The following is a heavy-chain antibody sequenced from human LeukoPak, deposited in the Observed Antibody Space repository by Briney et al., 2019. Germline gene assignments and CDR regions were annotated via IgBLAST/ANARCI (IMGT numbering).Heavy chain of an antibody. D-gene: IGHD2-15*01. CDR2: ISAYNGNT. CDR3: AKDRLRYCTGDNCYSPVDY. V-gene: IGHV1-18*01. Sequence: ASVKVSYRASDYIFTIYGIRWVRQAPGQGLEWMGWISAYNGNTNYAQKFQGRVTMTTDTSTSTAYMELRSLRAEDTAVYYCAKDRLRYCTGDNCYSPVDYWGQGILVTVSS. CDR1: DYIFTIYG. J-gene: IGHJ4*01.